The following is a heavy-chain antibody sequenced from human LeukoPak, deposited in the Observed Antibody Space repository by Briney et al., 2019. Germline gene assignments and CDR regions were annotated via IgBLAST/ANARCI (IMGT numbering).Heavy chain of an antibody. Sequence: PGGSLRLSCAASGFTFASYGMSWVRQAPGKGLEWVSFITTNGGRTSYADSVEGRFTISRDNPRNTLYMQMNSLRDEDTAVYYCAIMHGYYDGTSYWVQWGQGTLVTVSS. D-gene: IGHD3-3*01. CDR3: AIMHGYYDGTSYWVQ. J-gene: IGHJ1*01. V-gene: IGHV3-23*01. CDR1: GFTFASYG. CDR2: ITTNGGRT.